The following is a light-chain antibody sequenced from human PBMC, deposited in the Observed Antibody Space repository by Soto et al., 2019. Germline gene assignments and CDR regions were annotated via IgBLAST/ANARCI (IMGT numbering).Light chain of an antibody. CDR3: QQSYSVPHT. V-gene: IGKV1-39*01. CDR2: GAS. J-gene: IGKJ2*01. CDR1: QNIATY. Sequence: DIQMTQSPSSLSASVADSFTITCRASQNIATYLNWYRQSPGKAPNLLIYGASILQSGVPSRFSASGSGTDFALTISSLQPEDFATFYCQQSYSVPHTFGQGTKVDIK.